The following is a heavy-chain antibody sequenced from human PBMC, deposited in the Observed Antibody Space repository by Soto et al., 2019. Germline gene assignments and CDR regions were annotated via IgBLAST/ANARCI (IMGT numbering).Heavy chain of an antibody. CDR2: IYPGDSDT. CDR3: ARQANPYYDFWSGYFQRRRYYYYYGMDG. Sequence: PGESLKISCKGSGYSFTSYWIGWVRQMPGKGLEWMGIIYPGDSDTRYSPSFQGQVSISADKSISTAYLQWSSLKASDTAMYYCARQANPYYDFWSGYFQRRRYYYYYGMDGWGQGPTVTVSS. D-gene: IGHD3-3*01. J-gene: IGHJ6*02. V-gene: IGHV5-51*01. CDR1: GYSFTSYW.